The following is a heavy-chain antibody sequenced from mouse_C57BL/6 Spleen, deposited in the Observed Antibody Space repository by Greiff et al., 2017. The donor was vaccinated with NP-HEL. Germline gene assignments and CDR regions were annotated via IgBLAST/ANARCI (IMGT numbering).Heavy chain of an antibody. V-gene: IGHV6-3*01. CDR1: GFTFSNYW. CDR3: TGHGLRRSHFDY. CDR2: IRLKSDNYAT. J-gene: IGHJ2*01. D-gene: IGHD1-2*01. Sequence: EVKLMESGGGLVQPGGSMKLSCVASGFTFSNYWMNWVRQSPEKGLEWVAQIRLKSDNYATHYAESVKGRFTISRDDSKSSVYLQMNNLRAEDTGIYYCTGHGLRRSHFDYWGQGTTLTVSS.